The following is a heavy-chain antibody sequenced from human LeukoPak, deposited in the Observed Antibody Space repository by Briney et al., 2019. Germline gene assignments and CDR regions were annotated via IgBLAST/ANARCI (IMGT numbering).Heavy chain of an antibody. J-gene: IGHJ5*02. Sequence: SETLSLTCAVYGGSLSGYYCSWIRHPPGKGRGWNGEINHSGSTNYNPSLKSRVTISVDTSKNQVYLKLSCVTAEDTAVYYCASVPGTSIAAATLANWFDPWGQGTLVTVSS. D-gene: IGHD6-13*01. CDR2: INHSGST. CDR1: GGSLSGYY. V-gene: IGHV4-34*01. CDR3: ASVPGTSIAAATLANWFDP.